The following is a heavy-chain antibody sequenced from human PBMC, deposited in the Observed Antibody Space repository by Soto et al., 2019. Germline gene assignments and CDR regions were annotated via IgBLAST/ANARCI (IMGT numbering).Heavy chain of an antibody. V-gene: IGHV3-30*18. CDR1: GFTFSSYG. D-gene: IGHD2-15*01. Sequence: GGSLRLSCAASGFTFSSYGMHWVRQAPGKGLEWVAVISYDGSNKYYADSVKGRFTISRDNSKNTLYLQMNSLRAEDTAVYYCAKVKDIVVVVAADLYYFDYWGQGTLVTVSS. CDR2: ISYDGSNK. J-gene: IGHJ4*02. CDR3: AKVKDIVVVVAADLYYFDY.